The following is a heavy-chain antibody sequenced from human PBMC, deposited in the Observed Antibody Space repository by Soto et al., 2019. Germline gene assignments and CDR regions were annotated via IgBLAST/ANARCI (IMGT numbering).Heavy chain of an antibody. D-gene: IGHD1-26*01. CDR2: MYSNDEK. J-gene: IGHJ4*02. CDR1: GFSLRNDRMG. CDR3: ARFLVGATENFDY. V-gene: IGHV2-26*01. Sequence: QVTLKESGPVLVKPTETLTLTCTVSGFSLRNDRMGVSWIRQPPGKALEWLAHMYSNDEKSYSTSLKSRLTISKDTSKSQVVLTMTNLDPVDTATYYCARFLVGATENFDYWGQGTLVTVSS.